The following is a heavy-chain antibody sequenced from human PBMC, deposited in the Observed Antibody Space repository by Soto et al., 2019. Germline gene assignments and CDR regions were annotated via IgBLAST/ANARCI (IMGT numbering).Heavy chain of an antibody. D-gene: IGHD6-19*01. CDR3: ARQISVAGPGFDY. CDR1: GYSFTSYW. CDR2: IYPGDSDT. Sequence: PGESLKISCKGSGYSFTSYWIGWVRQMPGKGLEWMGIIYPGDSDTRYSLSFQGQVTISADKSISTAYLQWSSLKASDTAMYYCARQISVAGPGFDYWGQGTLVTVSS. V-gene: IGHV5-51*01. J-gene: IGHJ4*02.